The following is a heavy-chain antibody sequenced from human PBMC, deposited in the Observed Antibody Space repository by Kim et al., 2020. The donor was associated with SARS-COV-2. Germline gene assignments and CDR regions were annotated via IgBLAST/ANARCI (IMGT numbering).Heavy chain of an antibody. CDR3: AGGGRQWLVLAPPYYFDY. Sequence: SETLSLTCAVYGGSFSGYYWSWIRQPPGKGLEWIGEINHSGSTNYNPSLKSRVTISVDTSKNQFSLKLSSVTAADTAVYYCAGGGRQWLVLAPPYYFDYWGQGTRVTVSS. V-gene: IGHV4-34*01. CDR1: GGSFSGYY. J-gene: IGHJ4*02. D-gene: IGHD6-19*01. CDR2: INHSGST.